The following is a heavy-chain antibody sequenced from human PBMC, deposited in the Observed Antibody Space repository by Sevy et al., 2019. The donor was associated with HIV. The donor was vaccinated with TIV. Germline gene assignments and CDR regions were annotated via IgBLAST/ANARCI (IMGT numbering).Heavy chain of an antibody. CDR3: ARIGYSSGWYDYYYYYMDV. J-gene: IGHJ6*03. CDR1: GFTVSSNY. D-gene: IGHD6-19*01. V-gene: IGHV3-53*01. Sequence: GGSLRLSCAASGFTVSSNYMSWVRQAPGKGLEWVSVIYSGGSTYYADSVKGRFTISRDNSKNTLYLQMTSLRAEDTAVYYCARIGYSSGWYDYYYYYMDVWGKGTTVTVSS. CDR2: IYSGGST.